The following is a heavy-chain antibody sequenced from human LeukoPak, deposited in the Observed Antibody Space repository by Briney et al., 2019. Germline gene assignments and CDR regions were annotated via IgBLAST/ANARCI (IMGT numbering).Heavy chain of an antibody. D-gene: IGHD6-25*01. CDR3: ARGIAAAGLDY. Sequence: PGRSLRLSCAAPGFTFRNYAMHWVRQAPGKGLEWVAVISYDGSNKYCADSVKGRFTISGDNSKNTLYLQMNSLRAEDTSVYYCARGIAAAGLDYWGQGTLVTVSS. J-gene: IGHJ4*02. V-gene: IGHV3-30*04. CDR2: ISYDGSNK. CDR1: GFTFRNYA.